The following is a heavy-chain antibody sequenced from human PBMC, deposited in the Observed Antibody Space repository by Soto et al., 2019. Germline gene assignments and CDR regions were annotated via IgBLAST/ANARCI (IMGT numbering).Heavy chain of an antibody. CDR1: GYTFTGYY. D-gene: IGHD3-22*01. J-gene: IGHJ4*02. CDR2: INPTSGAT. V-gene: IGHV1-2*02. Sequence: ASVKVSCKASGYTFTGYYMHWVRQAPGQGLEWMGWINPTSGATNHAQNFQGRITMTRDTSITTAYMELSRLTSDDTAVYYCAPRRGGSISSGGGGFDFWGPGTLVTVYS. CDR3: APRRGGSISSGGGGFDF.